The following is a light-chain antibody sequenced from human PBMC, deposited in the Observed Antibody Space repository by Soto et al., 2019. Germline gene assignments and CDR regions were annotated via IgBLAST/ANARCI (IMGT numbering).Light chain of an antibody. CDR2: NVS. Sequence: QSALTQPASVSGSPGQSIAISCTGTSSDVGGYNSVSWYQQHPGKAHKLMIYNVSNRPSGVSDRFSGSKSGNTASLTISRLQAEDEADYYCSSYTSSNTYVFGTGTKVTVL. V-gene: IGLV2-14*03. J-gene: IGLJ1*01. CDR3: SSYTSSNTYV. CDR1: SSDVGGYNS.